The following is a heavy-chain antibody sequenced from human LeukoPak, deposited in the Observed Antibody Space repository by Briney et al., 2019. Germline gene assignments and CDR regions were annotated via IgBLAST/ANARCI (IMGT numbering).Heavy chain of an antibody. CDR1: GSTFSSYW. D-gene: IGHD6-19*01. CDR3: ARDRIAVAGTPLDY. V-gene: IGHV3-7*01. Sequence: GGSLRLSCAASGSTFSSYWMSWLRQAPGKGLEWVANIKQDGSEKYYVDSVKGRFTISRDNAKNSLYLQMNSLRAEDTAVYYWARDRIAVAGTPLDYWGQGTLVTVSS. CDR2: IKQDGSEK. J-gene: IGHJ4*02.